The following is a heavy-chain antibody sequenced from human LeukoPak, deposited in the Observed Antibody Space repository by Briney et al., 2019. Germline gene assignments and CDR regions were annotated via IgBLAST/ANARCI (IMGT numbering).Heavy chain of an antibody. D-gene: IGHD5-24*01. CDR2: INPSGGSS. V-gene: IGHV1-46*01. CDR3: ARGNPSMATLDY. J-gene: IGHJ4*02. CDR1: GYTFTSYS. Sequence: ASVKVSCKSSGYTFTSYSMHWVRQAPGQGLEWLGFINPSGGSSNYAQKFQSRITLTRDTSTSTVYMELNSLKSEDTALYYCARGNPSMATLDYWGQGTLITVSS.